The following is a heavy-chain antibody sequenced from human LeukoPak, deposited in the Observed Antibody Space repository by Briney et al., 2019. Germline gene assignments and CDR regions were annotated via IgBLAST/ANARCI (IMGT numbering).Heavy chain of an antibody. CDR3: ARLPIAAAGTSVGY. Sequence: SETLSLTCTVSGGSISSYYWSWIRQPPGKGLEWIGSIYYSGSTYYNPSLKSRVTISVDTSKNQFSLKLSSVTAADTAVYYCARLPIAAAGTSVGYWGQGTLVTVSS. CDR2: IYYSGST. D-gene: IGHD6-13*01. V-gene: IGHV4-59*05. J-gene: IGHJ4*02. CDR1: GGSISSYY.